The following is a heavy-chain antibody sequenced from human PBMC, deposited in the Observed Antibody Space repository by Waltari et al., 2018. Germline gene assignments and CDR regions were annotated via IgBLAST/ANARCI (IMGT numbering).Heavy chain of an antibody. CDR2: INHSGTT. J-gene: IGHJ4*02. Sequence: QVELHQWGAGLLKPSETLSLTCAVSGGSLSGFFWSWIRQPPGKGLEWIGEINHSGTTNYNPSLKSRLTTSVDLSKNQFSLNVSSVTAADTAIYYCARAKIAVGRYLDFWGQGALVTVSS. CDR1: GGSLSGFF. CDR3: ARAKIAVGRYLDF. V-gene: IGHV4-34*01. D-gene: IGHD6-19*01.